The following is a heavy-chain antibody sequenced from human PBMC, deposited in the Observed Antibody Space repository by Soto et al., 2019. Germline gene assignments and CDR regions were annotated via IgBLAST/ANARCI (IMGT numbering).Heavy chain of an antibody. D-gene: IGHD2-2*02. V-gene: IGHV3-30-3*01. CDR1: GFSFSRHA. Sequence: QVQLVDSGGGVVQPGRSLRLSCVASGFSFSRHAMHWVRQAPGQGLEWVALISYDGNNKYYAESVKGRFTISRDNSKKKMYLQMNSLRAEDTAVYYCARVTVVPAAIPHELRNWYFDLWGRGTLVTVSS. CDR2: ISYDGNNK. J-gene: IGHJ2*01. CDR3: ARVTVVPAAIPHELRNWYFDL.